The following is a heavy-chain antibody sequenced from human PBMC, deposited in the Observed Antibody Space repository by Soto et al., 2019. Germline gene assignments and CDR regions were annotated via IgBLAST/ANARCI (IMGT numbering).Heavy chain of an antibody. J-gene: IGHJ5*02. CDR2: INSDGNT. CDR1: GGSLFGDY. V-gene: IGHV4-4*07. D-gene: IGHD5-12*01. CDR3: AGARRLESWFDH. Sequence: SETLSLTCTVSGGSLFGDYCTWIRQPAGGGLEWIGRINSDGNTNYSSSLKSRATMSVDPCRKHFSQNLTSVTAAHAASYFCAGARRLESWFDHWGPGIKVTVSS.